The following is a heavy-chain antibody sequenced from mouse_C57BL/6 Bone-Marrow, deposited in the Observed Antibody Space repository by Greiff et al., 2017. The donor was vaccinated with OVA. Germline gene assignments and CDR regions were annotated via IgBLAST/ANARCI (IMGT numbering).Heavy chain of an antibody. CDR2: IYPRSGNT. V-gene: IGHV1-81*01. CDR3: ARRDYDAYYYAMDY. Sequence: QVQLKESGAELARPGASVKLSCKASGYTFTSYGISWVKQRTGQGLEWIGEIYPRSGNTYYNEKFKGKATLTADKSSSTAYMELRSLTSEDSAVYFCARRDYDAYYYAMDYWGQGTSVTVSS. J-gene: IGHJ4*01. D-gene: IGHD2-4*01. CDR1: GYTFTSYG.